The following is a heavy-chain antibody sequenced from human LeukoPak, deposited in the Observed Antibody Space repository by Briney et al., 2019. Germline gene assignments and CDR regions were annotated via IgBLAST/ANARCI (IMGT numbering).Heavy chain of an antibody. CDR3: AKSPSRGSAYAPFDY. D-gene: IGHD3-16*01. CDR1: GFTFDDYA. Sequence: GGSLRLSCVASGFTFDDYAMHWVRQAPGKGLEWVSGISWNSGSIGYADSVKGRFAISRDNAKNSLYLQMNSLRAEDTALYYCAKSPSRGSAYAPFDYWGQGTLVTVSS. J-gene: IGHJ4*02. CDR2: ISWNSGSI. V-gene: IGHV3-9*01.